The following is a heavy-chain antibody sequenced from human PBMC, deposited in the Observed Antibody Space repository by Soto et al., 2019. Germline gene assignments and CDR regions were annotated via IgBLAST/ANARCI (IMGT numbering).Heavy chain of an antibody. J-gene: IGHJ4*02. CDR1: GRSMTPNY. V-gene: IGHV4-59*01. CDR3: ASYRGALYFES. CDR2: VFCGGT. Sequence: LPLTCSVSGRSMTPNYQSWIRQSPDKGLEWLGYVFCGGTDYIPSLGGRVSMSVETSKSQFSLKLTSVTVADTAVYYCASYRGALYFESWGPGILVTVSS. D-gene: IGHD3-16*01.